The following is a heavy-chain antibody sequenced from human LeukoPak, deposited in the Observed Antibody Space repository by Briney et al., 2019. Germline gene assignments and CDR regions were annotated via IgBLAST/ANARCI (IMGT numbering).Heavy chain of an antibody. V-gene: IGHV3-23*01. CDR1: GFTFSSYA. Sequence: PGGSLRLSCAASGFTFSSYAMSWVRQAPGKGLEWVSSISGSGGGTYYADSVKGRFTISRDNSKNTLYLQMNSLRAEDTAVYYCAKYLLEQLVLSHYFDYWAREPWSPSPQ. CDR2: ISGSGGGT. J-gene: IGHJ4*02. CDR3: AKYLLEQLVLSHYFDY. D-gene: IGHD6-13*01.